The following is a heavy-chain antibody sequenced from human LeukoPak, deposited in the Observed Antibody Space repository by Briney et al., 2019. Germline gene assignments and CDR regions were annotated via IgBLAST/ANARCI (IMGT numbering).Heavy chain of an antibody. D-gene: IGHD5-18*01. Sequence: ASVKVSCKASGYTFTSHGISWVRQAPGQGLEWMRWVSTYNGNTNYVPKYQGRVTMTTDTSTSTAYMDLRSLRSDDTAVYYCARDVDTATDQINDYWGQGTLVTVSS. CDR2: VSTYNGNT. CDR3: ARDVDTATDQINDY. V-gene: IGHV1-18*04. CDR1: GYTFTSHG. J-gene: IGHJ4*02.